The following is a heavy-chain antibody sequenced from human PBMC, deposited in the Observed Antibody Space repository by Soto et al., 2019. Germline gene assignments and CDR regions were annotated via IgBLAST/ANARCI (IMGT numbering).Heavy chain of an antibody. CDR3: ARTKYYYDSSGYEREYYFDY. CDR2: IANSGNT. Sequence: PSETLSLTCTVSGGSSTAGGYYWSWIRQHPGKGLEWIGYIANSGNTYYNPSLKSRVTISVDTSKNQFSLKLSSVTAADTAVYHCARTKYYYDSSGYEREYYFDYWGQGTLVTVSS. CDR1: GGSSTAGGYY. J-gene: IGHJ4*02. D-gene: IGHD3-22*01. V-gene: IGHV4-31*03.